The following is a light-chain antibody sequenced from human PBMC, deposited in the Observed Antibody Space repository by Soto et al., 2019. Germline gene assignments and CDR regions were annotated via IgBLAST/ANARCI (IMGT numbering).Light chain of an antibody. CDR2: DAS. V-gene: IGKV3-11*01. CDR1: QSVSSY. J-gene: IGKJ4*01. CDR3: QQRSNWLT. Sequence: ESVFTQSPATLSLSPGERATLSFRASQSVSSYLAWYQQKPGQAPRLLIYDASNRATGIPARFSGSGSGTDFTLTISSLEPEDFAVYYCQQRSNWLTFGGGTKVDIK.